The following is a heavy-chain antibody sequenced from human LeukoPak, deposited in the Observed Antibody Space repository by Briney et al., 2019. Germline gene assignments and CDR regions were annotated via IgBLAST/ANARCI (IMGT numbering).Heavy chain of an antibody. CDR3: ARVVRYGILLGAYDY. D-gene: IGHD1-26*01. CDR1: GFTFSSYA. J-gene: IGHJ4*02. V-gene: IGHV3-30-3*01. Sequence: GGSLRLSCAASGFTFSSYAMHWVRQAPGKGLEWVAVISYDGSNKYYADSVKGRFTISRDNSKNTLYLQMNSLGAEDTAVYYCARVVRYGILLGAYDYWGQGTLVTVSS. CDR2: ISYDGSNK.